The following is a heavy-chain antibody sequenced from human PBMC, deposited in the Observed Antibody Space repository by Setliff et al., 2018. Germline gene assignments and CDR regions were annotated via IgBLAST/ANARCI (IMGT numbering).Heavy chain of an antibody. D-gene: IGHD1-1*01. V-gene: IGHV4-34*01. CDR1: GGSFDTYY. Sequence: SETLSLTCNVYGGSFDTYYWSWIRQPPGKGLEWFGEINQSGSGDYNPSFKGRVTISVDTSKKQFSLTLTSVAAADTALYYCRQAVVGRDVFDIWGQGTVVTVSS. CDR3: RQAVVGRDVFDI. CDR2: INQSGSG. J-gene: IGHJ3*02.